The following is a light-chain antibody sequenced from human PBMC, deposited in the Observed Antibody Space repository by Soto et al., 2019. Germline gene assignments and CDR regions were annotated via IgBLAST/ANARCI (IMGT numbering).Light chain of an antibody. CDR1: QSFRGL. V-gene: IGKV3-11*01. Sequence: TQSPSTLSASVGDRATLSCRASQSFRGLLAWYQQKPGQAPRLLIYDAYNRATGIPPRFSGSGSGTDFTLTISSLEPEDSAVYYCQQRHMWPITFGQGTRLEI. J-gene: IGKJ5*01. CDR2: DAY. CDR3: QQRHMWPIT.